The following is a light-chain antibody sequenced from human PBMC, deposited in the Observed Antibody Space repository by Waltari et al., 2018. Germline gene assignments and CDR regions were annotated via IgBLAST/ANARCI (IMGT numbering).Light chain of an antibody. CDR3: QQYYGTPLWT. Sequence: IVMTQSPNSLAVSLGERATINCKSSQSVLYSSNNKNYLAWYQQKPGQPPKLLIYWASTRESGVPDRFSGSGSGTDFTLTISSLXXXXVAVYYCQQYYGTPLWTFGQGTKVEIK. CDR2: WAS. CDR1: QSVLYSSNNKNY. V-gene: IGKV4-1*01. J-gene: IGKJ1*01.